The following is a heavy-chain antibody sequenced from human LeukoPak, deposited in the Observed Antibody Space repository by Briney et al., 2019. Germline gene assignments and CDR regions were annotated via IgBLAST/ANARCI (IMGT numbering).Heavy chain of an antibody. CDR2: LYYSGST. CDR3: ARLKLGYSSSQPFDY. CDR1: GGSISNSNYY. J-gene: IGHJ4*02. Sequence: SGTLSLTCTVSGGSISNSNYYWGWIRQPPGKGLEWIGSLYYSGSTYYNPSLKSRVTISVDTSKNEFSLEVSSVTAADTAVYYCARLKLGYSSSQPFDYWGQGTLVTVSS. V-gene: IGHV4-39*01. D-gene: IGHD6-13*01.